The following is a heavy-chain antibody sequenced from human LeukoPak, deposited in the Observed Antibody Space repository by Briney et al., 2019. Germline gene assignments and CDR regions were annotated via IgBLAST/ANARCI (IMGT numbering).Heavy chain of an antibody. D-gene: IGHD2-2*01. J-gene: IGHJ5*02. V-gene: IGHV4-59*08. CDR2: IYYSGNS. Sequence: PSETLSLTCTVSGGSISNFYWSWIRQPPGKGLEWIGYIYYSGNSNYNPSLKSRVTISVDTSKNQFSLKLSSVTAADTAVYYFASHTGFCSSTTCQARFDPWGQGTLVTVSS. CDR3: ASHTGFCSSTTCQARFDP. CDR1: GGSISNFY.